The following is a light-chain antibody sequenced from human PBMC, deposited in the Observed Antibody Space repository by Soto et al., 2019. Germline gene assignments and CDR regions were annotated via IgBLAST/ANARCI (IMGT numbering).Light chain of an antibody. Sequence: EIVLTQSPGTLSLSPGEIATLSCSASQSVSSSSLAWYQQRPGQAPRLLIYGTSSRATGIPDRFSGSGSGTDFTLTISRLEPEDFAVYFCQRYGSSPLITFGQGTRLEIK. J-gene: IGKJ5*01. V-gene: IGKV3-20*01. CDR1: QSVSSSS. CDR3: QRYGSSPLIT. CDR2: GTS.